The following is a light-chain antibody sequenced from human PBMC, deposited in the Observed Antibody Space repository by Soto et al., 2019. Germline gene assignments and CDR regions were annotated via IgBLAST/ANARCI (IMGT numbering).Light chain of an antibody. Sequence: EIVLTQSPGTLSLSPGERATLSCRASQSVSSSYLAWYQQKPGQAPRLLIYGASSRATGIPDRFSGSGSGTDFTFTISRLEPEDFAVYYCQQYGSSSWTFSQGTKVDIK. CDR2: GAS. CDR1: QSVSSSY. CDR3: QQYGSSSWT. V-gene: IGKV3-20*01. J-gene: IGKJ1*01.